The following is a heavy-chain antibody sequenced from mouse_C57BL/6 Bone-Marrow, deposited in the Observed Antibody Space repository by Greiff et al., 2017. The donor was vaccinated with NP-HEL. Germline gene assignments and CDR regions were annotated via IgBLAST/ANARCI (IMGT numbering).Heavy chain of an antibody. V-gene: IGHV5-17*01. CDR1: GFTFSDYG. D-gene: IGHD1-1*01. J-gene: IGHJ2*01. Sequence: EVNVVESGGGLVKPGGSLKLSCAASGFTFSDYGMHWVRQAPEKGLEWVAYISSGSSTIYYADTVKGRFTISRDNAKNTLFLQMTSLRSEDTAMYYCAREYYYGSSWYFDYWGQGTTLTVSS. CDR3: AREYYYGSSWYFDY. CDR2: ISSGSSTI.